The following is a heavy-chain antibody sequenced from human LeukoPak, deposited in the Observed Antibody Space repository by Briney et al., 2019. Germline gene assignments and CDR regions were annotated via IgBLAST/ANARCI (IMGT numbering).Heavy chain of an antibody. CDR1: GFTFSDYG. CDR3: ARAPDYDYVWGNYRL. CDR2: IWYDGSNK. Sequence: GGSLRLSCAASGFTFSDYGMHWVRQAPGEGLEWVAVIWYDGSNKYYADAVEGRFTISRDTSKNTLYLQMNSLRAEDTAVYYCARAPDYDYVWGNYRLWGQGTMVTVSS. V-gene: IGHV3-33*01. J-gene: IGHJ3*01. D-gene: IGHD3-16*02.